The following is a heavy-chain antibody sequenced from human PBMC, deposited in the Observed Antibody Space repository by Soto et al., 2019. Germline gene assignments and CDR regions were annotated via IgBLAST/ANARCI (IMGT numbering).Heavy chain of an antibody. D-gene: IGHD2-15*01. CDR2: ISSNGIST. Sequence: PGGSLRLSCSASGFALSSYAMHWVRQAPGKGLEYVSSISSNGISTYYADSVKGRFTISRDNSQNTLYIQMNSLRPDDTALYYCVKAEGFCTGGNCYSVARGGFDLWGQGTMVTVSS. V-gene: IGHV3-64D*06. CDR1: GFALSSYA. CDR3: VKAEGFCTGGNCYSVARGGFDL. J-gene: IGHJ3*01.